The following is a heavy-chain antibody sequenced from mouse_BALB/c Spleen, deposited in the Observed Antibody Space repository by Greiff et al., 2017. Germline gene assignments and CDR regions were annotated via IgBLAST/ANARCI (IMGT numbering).Heavy chain of an antibody. V-gene: IGHV5-17*02. CDR1: GFTFSSFG. J-gene: IGHJ2*01. D-gene: IGHD2-4*01. CDR2: ISSGSSTI. CDR3: AKYDYDDGFDY. Sequence: DVKLVESGGGLVQPGGSRKLSCAASGFTFSSFGMHWVRQAPEKGLEWVAYISSGSSTIYYADTVKGRFTISRDNPKNTLFLQMTSLRSEDTAVYYGAKYDYDDGFDYWGQGTTLTVSS.